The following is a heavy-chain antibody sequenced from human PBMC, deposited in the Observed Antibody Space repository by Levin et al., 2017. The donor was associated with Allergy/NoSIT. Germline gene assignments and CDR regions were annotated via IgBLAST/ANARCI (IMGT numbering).Heavy chain of an antibody. CDR2: IYPGDSDT. D-gene: IGHD4-17*01. V-gene: IGHV5-51*01. CDR1: GYSFTSYW. Sequence: GASVKVSCKGSGYSFTSYWIGWVRQMPGKGLEWMGIIYPGDSDTRYSPSFQGQVTISADKSISTAYLQWSSLKASDTAMYYCARRYGAHYWYFDLWGRGTLVTVSS. CDR3: ARRYGAHYWYFDL. J-gene: IGHJ2*01.